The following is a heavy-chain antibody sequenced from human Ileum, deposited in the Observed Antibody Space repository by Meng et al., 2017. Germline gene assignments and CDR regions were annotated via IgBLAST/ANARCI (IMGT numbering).Heavy chain of an antibody. J-gene: IGHJ4*01. CDR3: ARGTDYGDSYYFDF. D-gene: IGHD4-17*01. Sequence: HLYPHVSGPGLLEPSDARALTCGVSSGSLTISGSYWSWVRQSPGKGQEWIATIYYRVTTYYNPSLKSRVTISIDTSKSQVSLEMASVVAADSGLFYCARGTDYGDSYYFDFWGPGFLVTVSS. V-gene: IGHV4-39*02. CDR1: SGSLTISGSY. CDR2: IYYRVTT.